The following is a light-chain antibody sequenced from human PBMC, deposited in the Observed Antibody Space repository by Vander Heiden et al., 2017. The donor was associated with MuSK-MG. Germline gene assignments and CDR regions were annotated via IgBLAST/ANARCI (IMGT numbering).Light chain of an antibody. CDR3: QQLNNDFYGT. CDR1: QGINSY. Sequence: DIQLTQSPSFLSASVGDRVTITCRASQGINSYLAWFQQKPGKAPKLLIFAASTLQSGVPSRFSGSGSGTEFTLTISSLQPEDFATYYCQQLNNDFYGTFGPGTKVDIK. V-gene: IGKV1-9*01. CDR2: AAS. J-gene: IGKJ3*01.